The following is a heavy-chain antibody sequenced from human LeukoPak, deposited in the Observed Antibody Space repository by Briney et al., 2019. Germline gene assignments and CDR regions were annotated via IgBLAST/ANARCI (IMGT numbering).Heavy chain of an antibody. CDR1: SGSISSSSYY. J-gene: IGHJ4*02. V-gene: IGHV4-39*07. Sequence: PSETLSLTCTVSSGSISSSSYYWGWIRQPPGKGLEWIGNIYYDGSTYYTPSLKSRVTISVDTSKNQFSLKLSSVTAADTAVYYCARDSYYDYVWGSYRPFDYWGQGTLVTVSS. D-gene: IGHD3-16*02. CDR2: IYYDGST. CDR3: ARDSYYDYVWGSYRPFDY.